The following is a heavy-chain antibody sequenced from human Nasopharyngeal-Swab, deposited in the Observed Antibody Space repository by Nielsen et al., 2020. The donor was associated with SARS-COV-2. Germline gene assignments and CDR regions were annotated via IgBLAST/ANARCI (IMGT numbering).Heavy chain of an antibody. CDR2: ISSSSSYI. CDR1: GFTFSSYS. J-gene: IGHJ6*03. D-gene: IGHD2-8*01. CDR3: ARFSGSRMVYAPYYYYYYMDV. Sequence: GGSLRLSCAASGFTFSSYSMNWVRQAPGKGLEWVSSISSSSSYIYYADSVKGRFTISRDNAKSSLYLQMNSLRAEDTAVYYCARFSGSRMVYAPYYYYYYMDVWGKGTMVTVSS. V-gene: IGHV3-21*01.